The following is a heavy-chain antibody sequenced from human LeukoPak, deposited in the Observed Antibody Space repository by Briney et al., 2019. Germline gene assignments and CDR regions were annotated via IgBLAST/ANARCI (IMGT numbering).Heavy chain of an antibody. CDR2: IYDDGNT. CDR1: GFIVSDNY. Sequence: GRSLRLSCAASGFIVSDNYVGWVRQAPGKGLVWVSVIYDDGNTYYANSVQGRFTNCRDTTKNTVWLQMNALRVEDTAVYYCARGLRDHWRGYAGYWGQGILVTVSS. V-gene: IGHV3-53*01. J-gene: IGHJ4*02. CDR3: ARGLRDHWRGYAGY. D-gene: IGHD3-3*01.